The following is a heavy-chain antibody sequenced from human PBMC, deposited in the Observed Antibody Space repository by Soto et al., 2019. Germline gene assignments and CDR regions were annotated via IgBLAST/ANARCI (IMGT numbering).Heavy chain of an antibody. J-gene: IGHJ5*02. Sequence: QVQLVESGGGLVKPGWSLRLSCAASGIVFSDYMSWVRQAPGKGLEWLSYISGSGRTIYSADSVKGRFTISRDNATNSLYLQMNNVRTEATAVYYCARLPFPWGGFDPWGQGKLVTVSS. D-gene: IGHD3-16*01. V-gene: IGHV3-11*01. CDR2: ISGSGRTI. CDR3: ARLPFPWGGFDP. CDR1: GIVFSDY.